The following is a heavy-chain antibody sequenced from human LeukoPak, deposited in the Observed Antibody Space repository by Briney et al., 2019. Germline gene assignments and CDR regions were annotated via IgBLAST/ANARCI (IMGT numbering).Heavy chain of an antibody. J-gene: IGHJ3*01. V-gene: IGHV4-61*02. Sequence: SETLSLTCTVSGGSISSGSYYWSWIRQPAGKGLEWIGRIYTSGSTNYNPSLKSRVTISVDTSKNQFSLKLSSVTAADTAVYYCATPRLIGTALDGFDLWGQGTTVTVSS. CDR3: ATPRLIGTALDGFDL. CDR2: IYTSGST. CDR1: GGSISSGSYY. D-gene: IGHD1-7*01.